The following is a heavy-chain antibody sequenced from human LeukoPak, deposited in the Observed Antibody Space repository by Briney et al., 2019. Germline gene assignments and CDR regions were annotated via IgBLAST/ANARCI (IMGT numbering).Heavy chain of an antibody. V-gene: IGHV1-69*04. CDR3: VRDLLSVAGPAYYYYGMDV. CDR2: IIPILGIA. CDR1: GGTFSSYA. J-gene: IGHJ6*02. D-gene: IGHD6-19*01. Sequence: SVKVSCKASGGTFSSYAISWVRQAPGQGLEWMGRIIPILGIANYAQKFQGRVTITADESTSTAYMELSSLRSEDTAVYYCVRDLLSVAGPAYYYYGMDVWGQGTTVTVSS.